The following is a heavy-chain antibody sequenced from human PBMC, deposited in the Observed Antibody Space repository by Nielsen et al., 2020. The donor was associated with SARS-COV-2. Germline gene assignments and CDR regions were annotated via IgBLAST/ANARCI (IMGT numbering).Heavy chain of an antibody. J-gene: IGHJ3*02. V-gene: IGHV4-31*03. D-gene: IGHD4-17*01. Sequence: SETLFLTCTVSGGSISSGGYYWSWIRQHPGKGLEWIGYIYYSGSTYYNPSLKSRVTISVDTSKNQFSLKLSSVTAADTAVYYCVSIAVTTHAFDIWGQGTMVTVSS. CDR2: IYYSGST. CDR3: VSIAVTTHAFDI. CDR1: GGSISSGGYY.